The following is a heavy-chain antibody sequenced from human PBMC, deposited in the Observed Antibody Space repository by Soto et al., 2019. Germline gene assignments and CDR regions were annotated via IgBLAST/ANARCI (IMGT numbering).Heavy chain of an antibody. V-gene: IGHV4-61*01. CDR3: ARGQYDFRSGSYYYAMEV. J-gene: IGHJ6*02. D-gene: IGHD3-3*01. CDR1: GGSVSSESHY. CDR2: IYYTGST. Sequence: SETLSLTCTVSGGSVSSESHYWSWIRQTPGKGLEWIGYIYYTGSTNYNPSLKGRVTMSVDTSRDQVSLRLRSVTRADTAVYYCARGQYDFRSGSYYYAMEVRGQGTKVTVSS.